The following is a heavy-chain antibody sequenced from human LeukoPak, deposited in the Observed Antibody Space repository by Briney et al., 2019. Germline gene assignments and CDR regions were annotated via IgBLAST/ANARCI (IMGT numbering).Heavy chain of an antibody. CDR2: LQDDGSNK. CDR3: AKGYCSGGSCLNY. J-gene: IGHJ4*02. V-gene: IGHV3-30*02. CDR1: GFPFSNYG. D-gene: IGHD2-15*01. Sequence: PGGSLRLSCSASGFPFSNYGMASVRQAPGKGRGWVAFLQDDGSNKYYAESVKGRINNSRDNSKNTLYLQMNSLRAEDTAVYYCAKGYCSGGSCLNYWGQGTLVTVSS.